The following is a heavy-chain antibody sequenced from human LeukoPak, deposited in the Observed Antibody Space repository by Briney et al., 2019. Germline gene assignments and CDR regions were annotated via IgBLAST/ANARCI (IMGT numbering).Heavy chain of an antibody. CDR1: GFTFSDYY. CDR3: ARVTLTSANFDY. Sequence: GGSLRLSCAASGFTFSDYYMSWIRQAPGKGLEWVSYISSSGSTIYYADSVKGRFTISRDNANNSLYLQMNSLRAEDTAVYYCARVTLTSANFDYWGQGTLVTVSS. CDR2: ISSSGSTI. J-gene: IGHJ4*02. V-gene: IGHV3-11*01.